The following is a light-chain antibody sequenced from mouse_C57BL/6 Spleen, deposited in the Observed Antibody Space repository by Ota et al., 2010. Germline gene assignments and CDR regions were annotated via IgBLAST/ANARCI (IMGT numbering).Light chain of an antibody. CDR2: GI. V-gene: IGKV8-28*01. CDR3: QNDHSYPYT. J-gene: IGKJ2*01. Sequence: AWHQXKPGQLLTVDLRGIHWESGVPDRFTGSGSGTDFTLTISSVQAEDLAVYYCQNDHSYPYTFGGGDQAGNKT.